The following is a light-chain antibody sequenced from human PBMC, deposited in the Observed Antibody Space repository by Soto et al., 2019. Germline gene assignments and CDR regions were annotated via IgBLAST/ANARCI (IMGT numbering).Light chain of an antibody. CDR3: CSYAVGGTFV. CDR2: EGS. Sequence: QSARTQPASVSGSPGQSITISCTGTSSDVGSNNLVSWYQQHPGKAPKLMIYEGSKRPAGVSNRFSGSKSGNTASLTISGLQAEDDADYYCCSYAVGGTFVFGGGTKLTVL. CDR1: SSDVGSNNL. J-gene: IGLJ2*01. V-gene: IGLV2-23*03.